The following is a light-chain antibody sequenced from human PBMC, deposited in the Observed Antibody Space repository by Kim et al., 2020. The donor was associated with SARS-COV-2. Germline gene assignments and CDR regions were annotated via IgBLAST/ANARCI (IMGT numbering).Light chain of an antibody. V-gene: IGKV4-1*01. CDR1: QNILYSYNNKNY. CDR2: WAS. Sequence: RATINCKSSQNILYSYNNKNYLAWYQQKAGQPPKVLFYWASTRESGVPDRFSAGGSGTDFTLTINSLQAEDFAVYYCQQRSDWPLTFGGGTKLEIK. CDR3: QQRSDWPLT. J-gene: IGKJ4*01.